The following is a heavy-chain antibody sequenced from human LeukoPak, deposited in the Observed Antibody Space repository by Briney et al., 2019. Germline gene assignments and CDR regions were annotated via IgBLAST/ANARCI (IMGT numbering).Heavy chain of an antibody. CDR3: VRSKSGTYGWFDP. V-gene: IGHV4-59*01. Sequence: PSETLSLTCTVSGGSISGYYWSWIRQPPAKGLEWIGYIYYTGSTNYNPSLKSRVIISVDTSKNQFSLKVSSVTAADAAVYYCVRSKSGTYGWFDPWGQGTLVTVSS. CDR2: IYYTGST. J-gene: IGHJ5*02. D-gene: IGHD4-17*01. CDR1: GGSISGYY.